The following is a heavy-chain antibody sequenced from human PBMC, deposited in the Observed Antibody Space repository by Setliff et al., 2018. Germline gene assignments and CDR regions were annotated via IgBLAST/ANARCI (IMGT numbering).Heavy chain of an antibody. CDR2: VYWDGDQ. J-gene: IGHJ5*02. CDR3: ALRRGNEWHLVRWFDP. D-gene: IGHD6-6*01. V-gene: IGHV2-5*02. Sequence: SGPTLVNPTQTLTLTCTFSGFSLNTTGEGVGWIRQPPGKALEWLALVYWDGDQRYSPSLNSRLSITKDSSKSQVFLTMTSMDPVDTATYYCALRRGNEWHLVRWFDPWGPGIQVTVSS. CDR1: GFSLNTTGEG.